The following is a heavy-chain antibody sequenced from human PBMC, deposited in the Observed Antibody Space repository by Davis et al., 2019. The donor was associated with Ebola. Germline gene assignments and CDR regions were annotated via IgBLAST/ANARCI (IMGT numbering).Heavy chain of an antibody. Sequence: GESLKISCAASGFTFSSYAMHWVRQAPGKGLEWVAVISYDGSNKYYADSVKGRFTISRDNSKNTLYLQMNSLRAEDTAVYYCAKGGTVAGLNYFDYWGQGTLVTVSS. V-gene: IGHV3-30-3*01. CDR2: ISYDGSNK. D-gene: IGHD6-19*01. CDR3: AKGGTVAGLNYFDY. J-gene: IGHJ4*02. CDR1: GFTFSSYA.